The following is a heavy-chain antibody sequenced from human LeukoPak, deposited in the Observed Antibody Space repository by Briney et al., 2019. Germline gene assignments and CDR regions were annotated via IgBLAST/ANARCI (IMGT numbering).Heavy chain of an antibody. CDR1: GFTFSSYA. Sequence: GGSLRLSCAASGFTFSSYAMTWVRQAPGKGLEWVSAFSATDGSAQYAESVEGRFTISRDNSKNTLFMQMNSLGAEDTAVYYCARAKIAAAGTGAFDVWGQGTLATVPS. CDR2: FSATDGSA. V-gene: IGHV3-23*01. CDR3: ARAKIAAAGTGAFDV. D-gene: IGHD6-13*01. J-gene: IGHJ3*01.